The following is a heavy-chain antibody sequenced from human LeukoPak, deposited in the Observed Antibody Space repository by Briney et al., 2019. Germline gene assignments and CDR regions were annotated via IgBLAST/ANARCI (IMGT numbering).Heavy chain of an antibody. J-gene: IGHJ4*02. V-gene: IGHV4-39*07. Sequence: SETLSLTCTVSGGSISSSSYYWGWIRQPPGKGLEWIGSIYYSGSTYYNPSLKSRVTISVDTSKNQFSLRLNSVTAADTAVYYCATRRVFGSWSYSLDFWGQGTLVTVSS. CDR2: IYYSGST. CDR3: ATRRVFGSWSYSLDF. D-gene: IGHD3-10*01. CDR1: GGSISSSSYY.